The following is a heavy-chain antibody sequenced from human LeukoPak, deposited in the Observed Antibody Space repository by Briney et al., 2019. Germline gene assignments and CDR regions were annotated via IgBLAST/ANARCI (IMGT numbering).Heavy chain of an antibody. Sequence: GGSLRLSCTASGFTFDDYAIHWVRQAPGKGLEWVSLISGDGGSTYYADSVKGRFTISRDNSKNSLYLQMNSLRTEDTALYYCAKDHAQLWLPDYWGQGTLVTVSS. CDR2: ISGDGGST. V-gene: IGHV3-43*02. J-gene: IGHJ4*02. CDR1: GFTFDDYA. D-gene: IGHD5-18*01. CDR3: AKDHAQLWLPDY.